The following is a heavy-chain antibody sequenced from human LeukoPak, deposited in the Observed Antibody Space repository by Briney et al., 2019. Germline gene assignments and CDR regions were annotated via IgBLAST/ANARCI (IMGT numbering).Heavy chain of an antibody. V-gene: IGHV3-23*01. CDR2: IRGGGENT. Sequence: PGGSLRLSCAASGFTFSTYSMSWVRQAPGKGLEWVSAIRGGGENTYYADSVKGRFTIYRDNSKDTLSLQKNSLRAEDTAVYYCAKISWDGRGTFYWGQGTLVTVSS. CDR1: GFTFSTYS. CDR3: AKISWDGRGTFY. D-gene: IGHD2-15*01. J-gene: IGHJ4*02.